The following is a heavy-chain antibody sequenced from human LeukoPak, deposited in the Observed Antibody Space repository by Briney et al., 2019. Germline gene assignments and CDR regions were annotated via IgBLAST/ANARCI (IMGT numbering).Heavy chain of an antibody. D-gene: IGHD1-26*01. J-gene: IGHJ6*03. Sequence: ASVKVSCKASGYTFTGYYMHWVRQAPGQGLEWMGWINPNSGGTNYAQKFQGRVTMTGDTSISTAYMELSRLRSDDTAVYYCARDSGSPTFYYYYYMDVWGKGTTVTVSS. CDR2: INPNSGGT. V-gene: IGHV1-2*02. CDR3: ARDSGSPTFYYYYYMDV. CDR1: GYTFTGYY.